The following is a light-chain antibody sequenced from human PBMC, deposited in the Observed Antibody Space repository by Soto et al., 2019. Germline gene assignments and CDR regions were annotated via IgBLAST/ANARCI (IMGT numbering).Light chain of an antibody. CDR1: QSISSW. CDR2: KAS. CDR3: QQYNSYSWT. Sequence: DIQMTQSPSTLSASVGDRVTITCRASQSISSWLAWYQQNPGKAPKLLIYKASSLESGVPSRFRGSGSGTEFTLTISSLQPDDFATYHCQQYNSYSWTFGQGTKVEIK. V-gene: IGKV1-5*03. J-gene: IGKJ1*01.